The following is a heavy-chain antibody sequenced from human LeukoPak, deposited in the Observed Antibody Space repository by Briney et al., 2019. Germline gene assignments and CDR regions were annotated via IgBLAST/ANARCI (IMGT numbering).Heavy chain of an antibody. CDR2: IWYDGSNK. J-gene: IGHJ6*02. CDR3: ARYCSSTSCPSDYYGMDV. Sequence: GGSLRLSCAASGFTFSSYGMHWVRQAPGRGLEWVAVIWYDGSNKYYADSVKGRFTISRDNSKNTLYLQMNSLRAEDTAVYYCARYCSSTSCPSDYYGMDVWGQGTTVTVSS. CDR1: GFTFSSYG. V-gene: IGHV3-33*01. D-gene: IGHD2-2*01.